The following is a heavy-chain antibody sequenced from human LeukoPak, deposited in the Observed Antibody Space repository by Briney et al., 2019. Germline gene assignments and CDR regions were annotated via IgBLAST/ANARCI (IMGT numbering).Heavy chain of an antibody. J-gene: IGHJ6*02. V-gene: IGHV3-7*01. Sequence: GGSLELSCAASGFHLSGFWVSWVRKAPGRGLGGVANIKQDGTAEYYVDSVRGRFTISRDNAKKSLYLQMNSLRAEDTAVYYCARDRKPSSYLGLHVWGQGTTVTVSS. CDR3: ARDRKPSSYLGLHV. CDR1: GFHLSGFW. CDR2: IKQDGTAE. D-gene: IGHD6-6*01.